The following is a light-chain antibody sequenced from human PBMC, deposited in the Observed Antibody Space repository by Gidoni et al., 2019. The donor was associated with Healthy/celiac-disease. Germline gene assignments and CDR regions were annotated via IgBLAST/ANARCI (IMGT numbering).Light chain of an antibody. CDR1: QSVSSY. J-gene: IGKJ2*01. CDR2: AAS. V-gene: IGKV3-11*01. Sequence: EIVLTQSPATLSLSPGERATLSCRASQSVSSYLAWYPQKPGQAARLLIYAASNRATGIPARFSGSGSGTDFTLTISSLEPEDFAVYYCQQRSNWQNTFGQGTKLEIK. CDR3: QQRSNWQNT.